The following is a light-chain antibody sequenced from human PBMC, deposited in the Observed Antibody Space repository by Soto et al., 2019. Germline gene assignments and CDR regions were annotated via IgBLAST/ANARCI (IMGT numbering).Light chain of an antibody. Sequence: EILMTQSPATLSVSPGERATVSCRASQSVSSNLAWYQQKPGQAPRLLIYGASTRATGIPARFSGSGSGTEFTLTISTLQPEDFATYYCQQSFNNPTFGQGTKVDIK. CDR1: QSVSSN. CDR2: GAS. J-gene: IGKJ2*01. V-gene: IGKV3-15*01. CDR3: QQSFNNPT.